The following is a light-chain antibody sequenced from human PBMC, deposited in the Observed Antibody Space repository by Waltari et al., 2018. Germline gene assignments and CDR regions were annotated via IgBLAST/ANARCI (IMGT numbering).Light chain of an antibody. V-gene: IGKV3-20*01. CDR2: AAS. CDR3: QQYGSAHRT. Sequence: EIGLTQSPGPLYLSPGERATLSCRASQSVSNTHLAWYQQKPGQAPRLRIYAASRSATGIPDRFSGSGSGTGFTLTINRLEPEDFAVYYGQQYGSAHRTFGQGTKVEIK. CDR1: QSVSNTH. J-gene: IGKJ1*01.